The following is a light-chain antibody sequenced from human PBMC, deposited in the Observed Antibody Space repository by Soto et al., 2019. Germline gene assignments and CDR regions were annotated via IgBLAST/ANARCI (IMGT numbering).Light chain of an antibody. CDR3: QQRSNWPPWT. CDR2: DAS. V-gene: IGKV3-11*01. CDR1: QSVSSY. J-gene: IGKJ1*01. Sequence: ERVLTQSTGTMSLSPGERATLSCSASQSVSSYLAWYQQKPGQAPRLLIYDASNRATGIPARFSGSGSGTDFTLTISSLEPEDFAVYYCQQRSNWPPWTFGQGTKVDI.